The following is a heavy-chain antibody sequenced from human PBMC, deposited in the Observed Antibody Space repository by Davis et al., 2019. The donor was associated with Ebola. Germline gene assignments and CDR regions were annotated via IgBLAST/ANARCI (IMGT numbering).Heavy chain of an antibody. V-gene: IGHV3-23*01. CDR1: GFTFSSYA. J-gene: IGHJ4*02. D-gene: IGHD4/OR15-4a*01. Sequence: GESLKISCAASGFTFSSYAMTWARQAPGKGLEWVSAITSSGGSTYYADSVKGRLTISRDNSKNTMYLQMNSLRAEDTAVYYCARISLTGATEYWGQGTQVTVSS. CDR3: ARISLTGATEY. CDR2: ITSSGGST.